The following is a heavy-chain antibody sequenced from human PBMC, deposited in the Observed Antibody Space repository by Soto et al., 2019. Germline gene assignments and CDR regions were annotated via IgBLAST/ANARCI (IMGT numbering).Heavy chain of an antibody. CDR1: AYTFTSYA. Sequence: ASVKVSCKASAYTFTSYAMHWVRQAPGQRLEWMGWINAGNGNTKYSQKFQGRVTITRDTSASTAYMELSSLRSEDTAVYYCARDDCSSTSCPNAFDIWGQGTMVTVSS. CDR2: INAGNGNT. J-gene: IGHJ3*02. D-gene: IGHD2-2*01. CDR3: ARDDCSSTSCPNAFDI. V-gene: IGHV1-3*01.